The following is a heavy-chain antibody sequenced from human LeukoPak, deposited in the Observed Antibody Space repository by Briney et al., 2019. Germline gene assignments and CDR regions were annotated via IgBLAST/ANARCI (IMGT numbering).Heavy chain of an antibody. CDR2: IRQDGSAK. CDR1: GFTFASYW. D-gene: IGHD3-10*01. Sequence: PGGSLRLSCAASGFTFASYWMTWVRQAPGKGLEWVANIRQDGSAKSYVDSVKGRFTVSRDNAQNSLYLQMNSLRAEDTAVYYCARDGYATGSHDYWGQGTLVTVSS. CDR3: ARDGYATGSHDY. J-gene: IGHJ4*02. V-gene: IGHV3-7*04.